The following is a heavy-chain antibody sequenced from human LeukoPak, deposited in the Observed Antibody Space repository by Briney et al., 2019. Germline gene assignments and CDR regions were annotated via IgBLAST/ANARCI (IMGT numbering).Heavy chain of an antibody. CDR2: ISSGSSYI. V-gene: IGHV3-21*01. J-gene: IGHJ4*02. Sequence: PGGSLRLSCAASGFTFSSYSMSWVRQAPGKGLEWVSSISSGSSYISYADSVKGRFTISRDNAKNSLYLQMNSLRAEDTAVYYCARVTSSSLYSFDYWGQGTLVTVSS. CDR3: ARVTSSSLYSFDY. D-gene: IGHD6-13*01. CDR1: GFTFSSYS.